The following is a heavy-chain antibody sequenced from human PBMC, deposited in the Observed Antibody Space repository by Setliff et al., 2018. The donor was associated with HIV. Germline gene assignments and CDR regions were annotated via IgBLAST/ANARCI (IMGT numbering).Heavy chain of an antibody. Sequence: PSETLSLTCTASGGSISSGSYYWSWIRQPAGKGLEWIGRIYTSGSTNYNPSLKSRVTISVDTSKNQFSLKLSSVTAADTSVYYCARRWGIRGYSSWGQGTLVTVSS. D-gene: IGHD5-18*01. V-gene: IGHV4-61*02. CDR3: ARRWGIRGYSS. CDR1: GGSISSGSYY. J-gene: IGHJ5*02. CDR2: IYTSGST.